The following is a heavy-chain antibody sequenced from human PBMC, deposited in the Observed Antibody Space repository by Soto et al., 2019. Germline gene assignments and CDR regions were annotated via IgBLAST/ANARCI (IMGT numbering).Heavy chain of an antibody. D-gene: IGHD6-13*01. Sequence: QVQLVESGGGVVQPGRSLRLSCAASGFTFSSYGMNWVRQAPGKGLEWVAVISYDGSNKYYADSVKGRFTISRYSSKNMLYLQMNSLRAEDTAVYYCAKEDSSSWHYYYGIDVWGQGTTVTVSS. CDR1: GFTFSSYG. J-gene: IGHJ6*02. CDR2: ISYDGSNK. CDR3: AKEDSSSWHYYYGIDV. V-gene: IGHV3-30*18.